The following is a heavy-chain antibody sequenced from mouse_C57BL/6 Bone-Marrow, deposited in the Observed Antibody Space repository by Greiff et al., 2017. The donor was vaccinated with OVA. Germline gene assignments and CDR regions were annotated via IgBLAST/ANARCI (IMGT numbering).Heavy chain of an antibody. CDR2: ISDGGSYT. D-gene: IGHD2-2*01. J-gene: IGHJ2*01. V-gene: IGHV5-4*03. CDR3: ARGWLGDY. Sequence: DVKLQESGGGLVKPGGSLKLSCAASGFTFSSYAMSWVRQTPEKRLEWVATISDGGSYTYYPDNVKGRFTISRDNAKNNLYLQMSHLKSEDTAMYYCARGWLGDYWGQGTTLTVSS. CDR1: GFTFSSYA.